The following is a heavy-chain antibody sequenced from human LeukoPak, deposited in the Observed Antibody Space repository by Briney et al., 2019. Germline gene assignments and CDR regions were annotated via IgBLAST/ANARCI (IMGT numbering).Heavy chain of an antibody. J-gene: IGHJ4*02. V-gene: IGHV3-23*01. CDR3: AKFKGHYYYDSSGFCDN. CDR1: GFTFRNFA. CDR2: ISAGDGDNP. Sequence: GGSLRLSCAASGFTFRNFAMGWVRQAPGKGLEWDSVISAGDGDNPYYADSVKGRFSISRDNSNYTLHLQMNSLRAEDTAVFYCAKFKGHYYYDSSGFCDNCGQGTLVTVSS. D-gene: IGHD3-22*01.